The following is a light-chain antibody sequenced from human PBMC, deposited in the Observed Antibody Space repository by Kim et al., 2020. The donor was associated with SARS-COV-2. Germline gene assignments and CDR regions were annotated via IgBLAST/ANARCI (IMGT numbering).Light chain of an antibody. CDR2: AAS. Sequence: ASVEDRVTITCRASQGISSYLAWYQQKPGKAPKLLIYAASTLQSGVPSRFSGSGSGTEFTLTISSLQPGDFATYYCQQLNSYPRTFGQGTKVDIK. CDR3: QQLNSYPRT. V-gene: IGKV1-9*01. CDR1: QGISSY. J-gene: IGKJ1*01.